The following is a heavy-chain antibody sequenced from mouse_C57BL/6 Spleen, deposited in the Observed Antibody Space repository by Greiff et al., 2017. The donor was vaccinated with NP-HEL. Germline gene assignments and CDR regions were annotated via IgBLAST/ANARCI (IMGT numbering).Heavy chain of an antibody. Sequence: VQLQQSGAELVRPGASVKLSCTASGFNIKDDYMHWVKQRPEQGLEWIGWIDPENGDTEYASKFQGKATITADTSSNTAYLQLSSLTSEDTAVYYCTTADYYGSSSIHYWGQGTSVTVSS. CDR3: TTADYYGSSSIHY. CDR2: IDPENGDT. CDR1: GFNIKDDY. D-gene: IGHD1-1*01. J-gene: IGHJ4*01. V-gene: IGHV14-4*01.